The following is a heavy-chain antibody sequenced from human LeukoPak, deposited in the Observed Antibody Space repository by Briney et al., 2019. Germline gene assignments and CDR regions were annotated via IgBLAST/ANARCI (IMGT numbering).Heavy chain of an antibody. CDR3: ATVDILTGYYNYAFDI. CDR2: FDPEDGET. J-gene: IGHJ3*02. D-gene: IGHD3-9*01. Sequence: ASVKVSCKVSGYTLTELSMHWVRPAPGKGLEWMGGFDPEDGETIYAQKFQGRVTMTEDTSTDTAYMELSSLRSEDTAVYYCATVDILTGYYNYAFDIWGQGTMVTVSS. CDR1: GYTLTELS. V-gene: IGHV1-24*01.